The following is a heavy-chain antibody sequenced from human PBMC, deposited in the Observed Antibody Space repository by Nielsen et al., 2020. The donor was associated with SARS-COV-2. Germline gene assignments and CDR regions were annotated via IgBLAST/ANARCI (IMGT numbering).Heavy chain of an antibody. D-gene: IGHD1-26*01. J-gene: IGHJ4*02. V-gene: IGHV3-30*18. CDR2: ISYDGSNK. Sequence: GGSLRLSCAASGFTFSSYGMHWVRQAPGKGLEWVAVISYDGSNKHYADSVKGRFTISRDNSKNTLYLQMNSLRAEDTAVYYCAKVPGSGSYFDYWGQGTLVTVSS. CDR3: AKVPGSGSYFDY. CDR1: GFTFSSYG.